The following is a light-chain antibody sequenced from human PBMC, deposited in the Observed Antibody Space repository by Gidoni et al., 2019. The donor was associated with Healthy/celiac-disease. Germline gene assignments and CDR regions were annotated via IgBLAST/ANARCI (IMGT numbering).Light chain of an antibody. V-gene: IGKV2D-29*01. CDR3: MQSIQLPPT. CDR1: SSLLHSDGKTY. J-gene: IGKJ5*01. Sequence: DIVMPKTPLSLSVTPGQPASISCKSSSSLLHSDGKTYLDWYLQTPGQPPQLLIYEVSDRFSGVPARFSGSGSGTDFTLKISRVYAEDVGVFYCMQSIQLPPTFGQGTRLEIK. CDR2: EVS.